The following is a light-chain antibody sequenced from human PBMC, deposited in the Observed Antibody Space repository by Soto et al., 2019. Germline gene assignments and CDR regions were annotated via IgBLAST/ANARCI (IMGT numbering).Light chain of an antibody. CDR2: EVS. Sequence: QPVLTQPASVSGSPGQSITISCTGTSSDVCGYNYVSWYQQHPGKAPKLMIYEVSNRPSGVSNRFSGSKSGNTASLTISGLQAEDEADYYCSSYTSSSTLVFGTGTKLTVL. J-gene: IGLJ1*01. V-gene: IGLV2-14*01. CDR1: SSDVCGYNY. CDR3: SSYTSSSTLV.